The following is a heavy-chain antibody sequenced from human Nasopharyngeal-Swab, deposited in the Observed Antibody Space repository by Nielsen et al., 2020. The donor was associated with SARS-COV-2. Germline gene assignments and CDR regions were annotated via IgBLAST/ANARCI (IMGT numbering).Heavy chain of an antibody. CDR1: GFSFSDYY. V-gene: IGHV3-11*01. CDR3: AREYGSGWYGRWFDP. D-gene: IGHD6-19*01. CDR2: ITSGGSII. Sequence: GGSLRLSCAASGFSFSDYYMSWIRQAPGKGLECVSYITSGGSIIYTADSVKGRFTISRDNAKNSLYLLMNSLRAEDTAVYYCAREYGSGWYGRWFDPWGQGTLVTVSS. J-gene: IGHJ5*02.